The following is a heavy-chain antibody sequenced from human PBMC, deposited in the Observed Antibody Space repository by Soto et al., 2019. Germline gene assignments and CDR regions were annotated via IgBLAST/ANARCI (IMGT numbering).Heavy chain of an antibody. Sequence: QITLKESGPTLVKPTQTLTLTCSFSGFSLGSSRVGVAWIRQSPGKALEWLAVIYRDDDKRYSPSLKSRLTITKDTSKNLVVLLMTNMDPVDTATYYCAHLMITFGGVIEDDAFDTWGQGTMVTVSS. CDR3: AHLMITFGGVIEDDAFDT. V-gene: IGHV2-5*02. CDR2: IYRDDDK. CDR1: GFSLGSSRVG. D-gene: IGHD3-16*02. J-gene: IGHJ3*02.